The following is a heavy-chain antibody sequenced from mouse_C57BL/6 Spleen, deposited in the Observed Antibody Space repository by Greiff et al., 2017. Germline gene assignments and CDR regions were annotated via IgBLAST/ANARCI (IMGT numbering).Heavy chain of an antibody. J-gene: IGHJ1*03. CDR3: ARTTTVVARYFDV. CDR1: GYTFTSYG. D-gene: IGHD1-1*01. V-gene: IGHV1-81*01. Sequence: QVHVKQSGAELARPGASVKLSCKASGYTFTSYGISWVKQRTGQGLEWIGELYPRSGNTYYNEKFKGKATLTADKSSSTAYMELRSLTSEDSAVYFCARTTTVVARYFDVWGTGTTVTVSS. CDR2: LYPRSGNT.